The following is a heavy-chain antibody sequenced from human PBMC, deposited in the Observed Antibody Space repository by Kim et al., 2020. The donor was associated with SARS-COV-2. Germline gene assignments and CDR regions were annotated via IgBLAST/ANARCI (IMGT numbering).Heavy chain of an antibody. D-gene: IGHD3-9*01. CDR3: ARDLKVPPATN. J-gene: IGHJ4*02. CDR2: FI. V-gene: IGHV3-21*01. Sequence: FIYYADSGKGRFTISRDNAGNSLYLQMNSLRAEDTAVYYCARDLKVPPATNWGQGTLVTVSS.